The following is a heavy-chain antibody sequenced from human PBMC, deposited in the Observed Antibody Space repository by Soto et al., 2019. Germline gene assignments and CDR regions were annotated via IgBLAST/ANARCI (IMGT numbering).Heavy chain of an antibody. CDR2: IYYSGST. Sequence: SETLSLTCTVSGGSISSYYWSWIRQPPGKGLEWIGYIYYSGSTNYNPSLKSRVTISVDTSKNQFSLKLSSVTAADTAVYYCARVAAAGTSYWFDPWGQGTLVTVSS. CDR3: ARVAAAGTSYWFDP. CDR1: GGSISSYY. J-gene: IGHJ5*02. V-gene: IGHV4-59*01. D-gene: IGHD6-13*01.